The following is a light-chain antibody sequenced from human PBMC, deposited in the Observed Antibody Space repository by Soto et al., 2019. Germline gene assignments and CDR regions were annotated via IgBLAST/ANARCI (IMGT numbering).Light chain of an antibody. CDR3: QQYTNLET. Sequence: EIVLTQSPATLSVSPGGSATLSCRASQSVTFDLAWYQQRPGQAPRLLIYGALKRATGVPARFSGSGSGTEFTLTISGLESEDFAVYYCQQYTNLETFGGGTRVEIK. V-gene: IGKV3-15*01. J-gene: IGKJ4*01. CDR1: QSVTFD. CDR2: GAL.